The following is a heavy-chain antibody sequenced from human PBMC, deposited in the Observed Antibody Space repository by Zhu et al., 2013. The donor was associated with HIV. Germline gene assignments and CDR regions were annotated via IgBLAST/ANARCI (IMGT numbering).Heavy chain of an antibody. Sequence: QVQLVQSGAEVKKPGSSVKVSCKASGGTFSSYAISWVRQAPGQGLEWMGGIIPIFGTANYAQKFQGRVTITADKSTSTAYMELSSLRSEDTAVYYCARESREDCSSTSCYLTYGMDVWGQGTTVTVSS. V-gene: IGHV1-69*06. J-gene: IGHJ6*02. CDR2: IIPIFGTA. CDR1: GGTFSSYA. CDR3: ARESREDCSSTSCYLTYGMDV. D-gene: IGHD2-2*01.